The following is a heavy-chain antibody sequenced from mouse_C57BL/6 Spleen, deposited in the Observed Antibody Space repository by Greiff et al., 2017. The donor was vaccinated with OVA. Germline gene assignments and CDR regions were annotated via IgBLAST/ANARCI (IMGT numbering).Heavy chain of an antibody. V-gene: IGHV1-76*01. CDR2: IYPGSGNT. CDR1: GYTFTDYY. J-gene: IGHJ2*01. CDR3: ARDHDGSSLDY. Sequence: QVQLQHSGAELVRPGASVKLSCKASGYTFTDYYINWVKQRPGQGLAWIARIYPGSGNTYYNEKLKGKATLTAEKSSSTAYMKLSSLTSEDSAVDVCARDHDGSSLDYWGQGTTLTVSS. D-gene: IGHD1-1*01.